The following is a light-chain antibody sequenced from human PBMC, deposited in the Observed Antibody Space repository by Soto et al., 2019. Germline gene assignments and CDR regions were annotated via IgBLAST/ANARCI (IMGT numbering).Light chain of an antibody. CDR2: KAS. CDR1: QSISNW. J-gene: IGKJ2*01. CDR3: QQYINFPYT. V-gene: IGKV1-5*03. Sequence: DIQMTQSASILSASVGDRVTITCRASQSISNWLAWYQQKPGKAPKLLVYKASSLEGGVPSRFSGSGSGTEFTLTISSLQPDDFATYYCQQYINFPYTFGQGTKLEIK.